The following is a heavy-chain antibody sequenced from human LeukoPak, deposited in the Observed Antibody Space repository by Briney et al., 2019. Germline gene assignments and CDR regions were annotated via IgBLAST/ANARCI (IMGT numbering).Heavy chain of an antibody. Sequence: RASVKVSCKASGYTFTGYYMHWVRQAPGQGLEWMGWINPNSGGTNYAQKFQGRVTMTRDTSISTAYMELSRLRSDDTAVYYCARANPCSSTSCYYENHYFDYWGQGTLVTVSS. V-gene: IGHV1-2*02. CDR2: INPNSGGT. CDR3: ARANPCSSTSCYYENHYFDY. D-gene: IGHD2-2*01. J-gene: IGHJ4*02. CDR1: GYTFTGYY.